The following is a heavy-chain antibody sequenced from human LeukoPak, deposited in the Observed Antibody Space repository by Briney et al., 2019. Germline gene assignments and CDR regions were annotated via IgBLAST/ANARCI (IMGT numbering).Heavy chain of an antibody. CDR3: ARDRAGSSGYYYFDY. J-gene: IGHJ4*02. CDR1: GGSISSGGYY. D-gene: IGHD3-22*01. V-gene: IGHV4-31*03. CDR2: IYYSGST. Sequence: SETLSLTCTVSGGSISSGGYYWSWIRQHPGKGLEWIGYIYYSGSTYYNPSLKSRVTISVDTSKNQFSLKLSSVTAADTAVYYCARDRAGSSGYYYFDYWGQGTLVTFSS.